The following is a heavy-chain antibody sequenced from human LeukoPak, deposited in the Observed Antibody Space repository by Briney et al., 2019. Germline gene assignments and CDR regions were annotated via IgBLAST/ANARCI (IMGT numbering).Heavy chain of an antibody. D-gene: IGHD3-10*01. CDR1: GYTFTDYY. CDR2: INPNSGGT. Sequence: ASVKVSCKASGYTFTDYYMHWVRQAPGQGLECMGWINPNSGGTNYAQKFQDRVTMTRDTSISTAYMEVSSLRSDDTAVYYCATIPYGSGIIDYWGQGNLVTVSS. CDR3: ATIPYGSGIIDY. J-gene: IGHJ4*02. V-gene: IGHV1-2*02.